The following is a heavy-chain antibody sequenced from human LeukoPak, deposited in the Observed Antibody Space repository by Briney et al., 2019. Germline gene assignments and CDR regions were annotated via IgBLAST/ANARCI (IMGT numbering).Heavy chain of an antibody. CDR2: IYYSGST. J-gene: IGHJ4*02. V-gene: IGHV4-61*01. CDR3: ASSTAAADIFDY. CDR1: GVSVSSGSYY. D-gene: IGHD6-13*01. Sequence: SETLSLTCTVSGVSVSSGSYYWSWIRQPPGKGLEWIGYIYYSGSTNYNPSLKSRVNISVDASKNQFSLKLSSVTAADTAVYYCASSTAAADIFDYWGQGTLVTVSS.